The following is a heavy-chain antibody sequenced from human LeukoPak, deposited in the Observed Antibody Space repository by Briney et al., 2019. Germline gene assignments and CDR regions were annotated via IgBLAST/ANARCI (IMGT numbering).Heavy chain of an antibody. V-gene: IGHV1-2*02. CDR2: INPNSGGT. CDR3: ARDGILGYCTNGVCHNWFDP. D-gene: IGHD2-8*01. J-gene: IGHJ5*02. CDR1: GYTFTGYY. Sequence: GASVTVSFKSSGYTFTGYYMHWVRQPPGQGLEWMGWINPNSGGTNNAQKFQGRVTMTRDTSISTAYMELSRLRSDDTAVYSCARDGILGYCTNGVCHNWFDPWGQGTLVTVSS.